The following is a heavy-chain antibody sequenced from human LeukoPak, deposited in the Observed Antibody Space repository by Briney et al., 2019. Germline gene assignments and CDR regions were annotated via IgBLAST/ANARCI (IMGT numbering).Heavy chain of an antibody. J-gene: IGHJ5*02. V-gene: IGHV1-69*13. Sequence: GASVKVSCKASGGTFSSYAISWVRQAPGQGLEWMGEIIPIFGTANYAQKFQGRVTITADESTSTAYMELSSLRSEDTAVYYCARDQITIFGVDGNWFDPWGQGTLVTVSS. CDR1: GGTFSSYA. D-gene: IGHD3-3*01. CDR3: ARDQITIFGVDGNWFDP. CDR2: IIPIFGTA.